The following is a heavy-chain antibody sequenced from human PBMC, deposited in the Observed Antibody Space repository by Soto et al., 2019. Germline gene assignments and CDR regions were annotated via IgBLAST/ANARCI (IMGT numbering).Heavy chain of an antibody. CDR2: IYYSGST. CDR3: ARLASAEIWFDP. V-gene: IGHV4-39*01. Sequence: QLQLQESGPGLVKPSETLSLTCTVSGGSISSSSYYWGWIRQPPGTGLEWIGSIYYSGSTYYNPSLKSRVTISVDTSKNQFSLKLSSVTAADTAVYYCARLASAEIWFDPWGQGTLVTVSS. D-gene: IGHD6-19*01. J-gene: IGHJ5*02. CDR1: GGSISSSSYY.